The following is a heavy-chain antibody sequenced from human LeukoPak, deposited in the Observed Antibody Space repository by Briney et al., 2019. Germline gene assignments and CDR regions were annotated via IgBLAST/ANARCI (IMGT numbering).Heavy chain of an antibody. CDR1: GYSFTNYW. D-gene: IGHD3-10*01. V-gene: IGHV5-51*01. Sequence: GESLKISCKGSGYSFTNYWIGWVRQMPGKGLKWMGIIYPGDSDARYSPSFQGQVTISADKSISTAYLQWSSLKASDTAMYYCARTGGAEIWFGELYGPNWFDPWGQGTLVTVSS. J-gene: IGHJ5*02. CDR3: ARTGGAEIWFGELYGPNWFDP. CDR2: IYPGDSDA.